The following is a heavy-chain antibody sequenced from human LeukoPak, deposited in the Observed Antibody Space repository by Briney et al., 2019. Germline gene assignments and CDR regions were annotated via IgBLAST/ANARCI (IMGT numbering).Heavy chain of an antibody. J-gene: IGHJ4*02. CDR1: GFTFDDYA. D-gene: IGHD6-19*01. CDR2: ISWNSGSI. Sequence: PGGSLRLYCAASGFTFDDYAMHWVRQAPGKGLEWVSGISWNSGSIGYADSVKGRFTISRDNAKNTLYLQVNSLRAEDTAVYYCASIAVAGIAGEFDYWGQGTLVTVSS. V-gene: IGHV3-9*01. CDR3: ASIAVAGIAGEFDY.